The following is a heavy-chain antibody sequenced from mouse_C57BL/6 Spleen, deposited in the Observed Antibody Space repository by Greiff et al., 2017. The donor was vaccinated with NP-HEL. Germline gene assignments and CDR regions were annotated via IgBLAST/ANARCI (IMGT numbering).Heavy chain of an antibody. CDR2: INPSTGGT. V-gene: IGHV1-42*01. CDR3: ARRFITTVVATWDFDY. D-gene: IGHD1-1*01. J-gene: IGHJ2*01. Sequence: EVQLQQSGPELVKPGASVKISCKASGYSFTGYYMNWVKQSPEKSLEWIGEINPSTGGTTYNQKFKAKATLTVDKSSSTAYMQLKSLTSEDSAVYYCARRFITTVVATWDFDYWGQGTTLTVSS. CDR1: GYSFTGYY.